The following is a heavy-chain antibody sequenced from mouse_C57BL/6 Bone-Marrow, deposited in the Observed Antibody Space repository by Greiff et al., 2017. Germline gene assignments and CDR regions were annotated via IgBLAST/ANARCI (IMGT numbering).Heavy chain of an antibody. J-gene: IGHJ1*03. V-gene: IGHV1-72*01. D-gene: IGHD1-1*01. CDR1: GYNFTSYW. CDR3: ARDYYGSSYVDV. Sequence: QVQLKQPGAELVKPGASVKLSCKASGYNFTSYWMHWVKQRPGRGLEWIGWIDPNSGGTKYNEKFKSKATLTVDKPSSTAYMQLSSLTSEDSAVYYCARDYYGSSYVDVWGTGTTVTVSS. CDR2: IDPNSGGT.